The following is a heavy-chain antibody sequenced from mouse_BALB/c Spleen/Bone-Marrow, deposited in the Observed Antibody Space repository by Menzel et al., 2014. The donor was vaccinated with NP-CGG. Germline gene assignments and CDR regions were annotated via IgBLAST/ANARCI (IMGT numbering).Heavy chain of an antibody. J-gene: IGHJ3*01. D-gene: IGHD1-1*01. V-gene: IGHV4-1*02. CDR3: ARLGYYGSYAY. Sequence: EVQRVESGGGLVQPGGSLKLSCAASGFDFSRYWMSWVRQAPGKGLEWIGEINPDSSTINYTPFLKDKFIISRDNAKNTLYLQMSKVRYEDTALYYCARLGYYGSYAYWGQGTLVTVSA. CDR2: INPDSSTI. CDR1: GFDFSRYW.